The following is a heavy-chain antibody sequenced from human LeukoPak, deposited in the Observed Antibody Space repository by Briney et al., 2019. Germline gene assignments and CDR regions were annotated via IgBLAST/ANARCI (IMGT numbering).Heavy chain of an antibody. Sequence: SVKVSCKASGRTFSSYAISWVRQAPGQGLEWMGGIIPIFGTANYAQKFQGRVTITADKSTSTAYMELSSLRSEDTAVYYCATSGMDSYDSSGYSYYYYYYHMDVWGKGTTVTVSS. CDR1: GRTFSSYA. D-gene: IGHD3-22*01. CDR2: IIPIFGTA. V-gene: IGHV1-69*06. J-gene: IGHJ6*03. CDR3: ATSGMDSYDSSGYSYYYYYYHMDV.